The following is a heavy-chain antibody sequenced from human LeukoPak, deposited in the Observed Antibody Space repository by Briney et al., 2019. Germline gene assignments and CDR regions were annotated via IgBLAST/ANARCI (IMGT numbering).Heavy chain of an antibody. D-gene: IGHD4-17*01. J-gene: IGHJ6*02. CDR3: ARDLPPYAYYYYGMDV. Sequence: QPGGSLRLSCAASGFTFSSYAMHWVRQAPGKGLEWVAVISYDGSNKYYADSVKGRFTISRDNSKNTLYLQMNSLRAEDTAVYYCARDLPPYAYYYYGMDVWGRGTTVTVSS. V-gene: IGHV3-30-3*01. CDR1: GFTFSSYA. CDR2: ISYDGSNK.